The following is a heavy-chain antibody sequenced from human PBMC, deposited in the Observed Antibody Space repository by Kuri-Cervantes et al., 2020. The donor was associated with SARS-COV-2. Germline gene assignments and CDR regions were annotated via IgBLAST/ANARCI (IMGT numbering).Heavy chain of an antibody. CDR1: GFSFSSYG. CDR2: IWYDGSNK. V-gene: IGHV3-33*08. CDR3: ARENPYCSGGSCYSGAFDI. D-gene: IGHD2-15*01. J-gene: IGHJ3*02. Sequence: GGSLRLSCAASGFSFSSYGMSWVRQAPGKGLEWVAVIWYDGSNKYYADSVKGRFTISRDNSKNTLYLQMNSLRAEDTAVYYCARENPYCSGGSCYSGAFDIWGQGTMVTVSS.